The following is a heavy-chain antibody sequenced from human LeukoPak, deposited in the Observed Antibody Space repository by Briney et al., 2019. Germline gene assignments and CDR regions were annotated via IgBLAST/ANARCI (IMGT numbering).Heavy chain of an antibody. CDR1: GFTFSSYA. D-gene: IGHD1-1*01. J-gene: IGHJ4*02. V-gene: IGHV3-23*01. Sequence: GGSLRLSCAASGFTFSSYAMTWVRQAPGKGLEWVSAIDYSGGITNYADSMKGRFTISRDNAANTVYLQMSGLRVEDTAVYHCAKGTGDAGYYLDNWGQGTLVTVSS. CDR2: IDYSGGIT. CDR3: AKGTGDAGYYLDN.